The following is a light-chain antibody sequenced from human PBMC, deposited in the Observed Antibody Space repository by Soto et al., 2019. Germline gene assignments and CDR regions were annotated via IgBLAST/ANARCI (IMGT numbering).Light chain of an antibody. CDR3: QQYNIWPPWT. V-gene: IGKV3-15*01. J-gene: IGKJ1*01. Sequence: EIVFTYSSGTLSFSPVERATLSCRASQSVSSNLAWYQQKPGQAPRLLIYGASTRATGVPARFSGSGSGTEFTLTISSLQSEDFALYYCQQYNIWPPWTFGQGTKVDIK. CDR1: QSVSSN. CDR2: GAS.